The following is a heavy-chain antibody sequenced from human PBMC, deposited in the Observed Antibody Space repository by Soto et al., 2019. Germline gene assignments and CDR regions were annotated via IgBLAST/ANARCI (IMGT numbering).Heavy chain of an antibody. J-gene: IGHJ2*01. CDR2: IFSNDEK. Sequence: QVTLKESGPVLVKPTETLTLTCTVSGFSLSNARMGVSWIRQPPGKALEWLAHIFSNDEKSYSTSLKSRLTISKPPSQSQLVLTMTNMDPVDTATYSCARIRGYGYFALWRRGTLVTVSS. CDR1: GFSLSNARMG. CDR3: ARIRGYGYFAL. D-gene: IGHD6-13*01. V-gene: IGHV2-26*01.